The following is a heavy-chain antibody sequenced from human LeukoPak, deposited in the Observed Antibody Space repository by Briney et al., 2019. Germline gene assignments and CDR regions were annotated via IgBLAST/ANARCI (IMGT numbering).Heavy chain of an antibody. CDR3: ARAGQIAADFDY. Sequence: SVKVPCKASGGTFSSYAISWVRQAPGQGLGWMGRIIPILGIANYAQKFQGRVTITADKSTSTAYMKLSSLRSEDTAVYYCARAGQIAADFDYWGQGTLVTVSS. J-gene: IGHJ4*02. V-gene: IGHV1-69*04. CDR1: GGTFSSYA. CDR2: IIPILGIA. D-gene: IGHD6-13*01.